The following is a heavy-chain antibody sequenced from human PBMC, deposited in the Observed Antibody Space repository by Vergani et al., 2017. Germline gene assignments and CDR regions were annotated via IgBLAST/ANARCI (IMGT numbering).Heavy chain of an antibody. J-gene: IGHJ4*02. CDR1: GGSISSYY. V-gene: IGHV4-59*08. Sequence: QVQLQESGPGLVKPSETLSLTCTVSGGSISSYYWSWIRQPPGKGLEWIGYIYYSGSTNYNPSLKSRVTISVDTSKNQFPLKLSSVTAADTAVYYCARGILYDFWTYVSYFDYWGQGTLVTVSS. CDR2: IYYSGST. CDR3: ARGILYDFWTYVSYFDY. D-gene: IGHD3/OR15-3a*01.